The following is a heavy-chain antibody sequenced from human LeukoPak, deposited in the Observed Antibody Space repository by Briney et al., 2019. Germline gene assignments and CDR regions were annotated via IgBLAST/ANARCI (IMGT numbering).Heavy chain of an antibody. V-gene: IGHV3-66*01. D-gene: IGHD4-23*01. CDR3: ARDLYYGGFDY. Sequence: GGSLRLSCAASGFTFSSYAMSWVRQAPGKGLEWVSVIYSGGSTYCADSVKGRFTISRDNSKDTLYLQMSSLRAEDTAVYYCARDLYYGGFDYWGQGTLVTVSS. J-gene: IGHJ4*02. CDR2: IYSGGST. CDR1: GFTFSSYA.